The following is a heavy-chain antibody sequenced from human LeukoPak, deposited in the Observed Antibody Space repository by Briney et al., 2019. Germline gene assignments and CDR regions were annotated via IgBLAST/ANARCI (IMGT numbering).Heavy chain of an antibody. Sequence: SGTLSLTCAVSGGSISSNNWWSWVRQPPGKGLEWIGEIHHSGSTNYNPSLESRVTISIDKSKNQFSLKLSSVTAADTAVYYCAKKIAVPAYYFDCWGQGTLVTVSS. V-gene: IGHV4-4*02. CDR1: GGSISSNNW. J-gene: IGHJ4*02. CDR2: IHHSGST. CDR3: AKKIAVPAYYFDC. D-gene: IGHD6-19*01.